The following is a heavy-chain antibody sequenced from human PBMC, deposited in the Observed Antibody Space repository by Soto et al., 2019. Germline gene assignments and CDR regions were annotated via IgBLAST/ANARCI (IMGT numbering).Heavy chain of an antibody. V-gene: IGHV3-7*01. CDR1: GFTFSSYW. CDR2: IKQDGSEK. D-gene: IGHD6-19*01. J-gene: IGHJ4*02. CDR3: ARAPSVAGTGYFDY. Sequence: GGSLRLSCAASGFTFSSYWMSWVRQAPGKGLEWVANIKQDGSEKYYVDSVKGRFTISRDNAKNSLYLQMNSLRAEDTAVYYCARAPSVAGTGYFDYWGQGTLVTVSS.